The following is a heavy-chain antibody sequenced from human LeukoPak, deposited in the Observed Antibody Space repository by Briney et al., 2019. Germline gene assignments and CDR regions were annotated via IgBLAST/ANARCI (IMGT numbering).Heavy chain of an antibody. CDR2: FDPEDGET. V-gene: IGHV1-24*01. CDR3: ATAQPGYCSSTSCHGDAFDI. D-gene: IGHD2-2*01. CDR1: GYTLTELS. Sequence: ASVKVSCKVSGYTLTELSMHWVRQAPGKGLEWMGGFDPEDGETIYAQKFQGRVTMTEDTSTDTAYMELSSLRSEDTAVYYCATAQPGYCSSTSCHGDAFDIGGQGTMVTVSS. J-gene: IGHJ3*02.